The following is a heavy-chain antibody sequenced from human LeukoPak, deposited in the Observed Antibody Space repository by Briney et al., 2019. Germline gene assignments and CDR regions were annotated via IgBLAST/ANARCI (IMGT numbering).Heavy chain of an antibody. D-gene: IGHD6-19*01. CDR2: SYYSGST. V-gene: IGHV4-59*01. J-gene: IGHJ6*02. CDR3: ARGAGYGMDV. CDR1: GGSIRSYS. Sequence: NPSETLSLTCTVSGGSIRSYSRSWIRQPPGKGLEWIGYSYYSGSTNYNPSLKSRVTISVDTSKNQSSLKLSSVTAADTAVYYCARGAGYGMDVWGQGTTVTVSS.